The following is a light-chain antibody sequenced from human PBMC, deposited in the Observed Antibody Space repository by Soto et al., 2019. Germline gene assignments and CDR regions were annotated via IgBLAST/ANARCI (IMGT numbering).Light chain of an antibody. J-gene: IGLJ3*02. CDR2: GNS. V-gene: IGLV1-40*01. CDR1: SSNIGAGYD. CDR3: PSYDSSLSGWV. Sequence: QSVLTQPPSVSGAPGQRVTISCTGSSSNIGAGYDVHWYQQLPGTAPKLLISGNSNRPSGVPDRFSGSKSGTSASLATTGLQAEDEADYYCPSYDSSLSGWVFGGGTKLTVL.